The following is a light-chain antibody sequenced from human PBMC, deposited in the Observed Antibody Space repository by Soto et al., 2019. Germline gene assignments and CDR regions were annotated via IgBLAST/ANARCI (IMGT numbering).Light chain of an antibody. CDR3: QQYYSNPELT. J-gene: IGKJ4*01. V-gene: IGKV4-1*01. Sequence: IVMTQSPDSLAVSLGDRATINCKSSQILLYSSNNKNYLAWFQHKPGQPPKLLLYWASTRESGVPDRFSGSGSGTDFTLTISSLQSEDVAVYYCQQYYSNPELTFGGGTKVDIK. CDR2: WAS. CDR1: QILLYSSNNKNY.